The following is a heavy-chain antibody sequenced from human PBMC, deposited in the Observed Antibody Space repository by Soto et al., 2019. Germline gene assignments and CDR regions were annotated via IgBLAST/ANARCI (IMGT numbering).Heavy chain of an antibody. D-gene: IGHD3-10*01. V-gene: IGHV4-30-4*01. Sequence: QVQLQESGPGLVKPSQTLSLTCTVSGDSMGSGDYYWTWIRQPPGKGLEWIGYIYYIGTTFYNPFLESRVNISIDTSKNHFSLRLTSVTAADTAVYYCSRGSTYYGFLTWGQGTLVTASS. J-gene: IGHJ5*02. CDR3: SRGSTYYGFLT. CDR1: GDSMGSGDYY. CDR2: IYYIGTT.